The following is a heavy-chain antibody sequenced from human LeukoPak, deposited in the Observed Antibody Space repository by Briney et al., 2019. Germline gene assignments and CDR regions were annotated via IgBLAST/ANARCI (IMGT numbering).Heavy chain of an antibody. Sequence: GESLKISCKGSGYSFTNYWIGWVRQMPGKGLEWMGIIYPGDSDTRYSPSFQGQVTISADKSISTPYLQWSSLKASDTAMYYCARSVPRAAAGTGWFDPWGQGTLVTVSS. V-gene: IGHV5-51*01. CDR2: IYPGDSDT. D-gene: IGHD6-13*01. J-gene: IGHJ5*02. CDR1: GYSFTNYW. CDR3: ARSVPRAAAGTGWFDP.